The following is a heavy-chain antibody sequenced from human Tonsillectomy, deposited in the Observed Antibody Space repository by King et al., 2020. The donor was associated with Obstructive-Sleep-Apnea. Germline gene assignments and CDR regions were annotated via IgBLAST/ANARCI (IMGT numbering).Heavy chain of an antibody. CDR1: GYSISSGYY. CDR3: ARDRPSGSYSY. V-gene: IGHV4-38-2*02. D-gene: IGHD1-26*01. J-gene: IGHJ4*02. Sequence: VQLQESGPGLVKPSETLSLTCTVSGYSISSGYYWGWIRQPPGKGLEWIGTIYHSGSTYYNPSLKSRVTLSRDTSMNQISLKLSSVTAADTAVYYCARDRPSGSYSYWGQGTLVTVSS. CDR2: IYHSGST.